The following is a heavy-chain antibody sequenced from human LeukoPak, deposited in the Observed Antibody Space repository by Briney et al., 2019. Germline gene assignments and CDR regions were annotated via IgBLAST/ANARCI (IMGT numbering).Heavy chain of an antibody. D-gene: IGHD3-16*01. Sequence: SETLSLTCTVPGYSISSGYYWGWIRQPPGKGLEWIGSIYQSGSTYYNPSLKSRVTISVDTSKNQFSRKLSSVTAADTAVYYCARGGRGPFDPWGQGTLVTVSS. CDR3: ARGGRGPFDP. J-gene: IGHJ5*02. CDR2: IYQSGST. CDR1: GYSISSGYY. V-gene: IGHV4-38-2*02.